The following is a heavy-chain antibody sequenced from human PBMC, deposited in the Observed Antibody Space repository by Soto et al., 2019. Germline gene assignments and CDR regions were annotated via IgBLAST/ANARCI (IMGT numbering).Heavy chain of an antibody. D-gene: IGHD1-7*01. CDR3: ASGIGVWNYFYFDY. J-gene: IGHJ4*02. Sequence: SETLSLTCTVSGGSISSYYWSWIRQPPGKGLEWIGYIYYSGSTNYNPSLKSRVTISVDTSKNQFSLKLSSVTAADTAVYYCASGIGVWNYFYFDYWGQGTLVTVSS. CDR2: IYYSGST. CDR1: GGSISSYY. V-gene: IGHV4-59*01.